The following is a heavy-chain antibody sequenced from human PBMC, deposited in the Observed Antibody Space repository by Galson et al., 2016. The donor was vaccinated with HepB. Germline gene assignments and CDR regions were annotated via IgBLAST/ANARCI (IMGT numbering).Heavy chain of an antibody. V-gene: IGHV4-59*08. Sequence: LEWIGHIFHTGRPTYTRSLKSRVTISVDTSKNQVSLKQSSVTAADTALYYCARQTSVLTGSAFDIWGQGTMVTVSS. D-gene: IGHD4-23*01. CDR3: ARQTSVLTGSAFDI. J-gene: IGHJ3*02. CDR2: IFHTGRP.